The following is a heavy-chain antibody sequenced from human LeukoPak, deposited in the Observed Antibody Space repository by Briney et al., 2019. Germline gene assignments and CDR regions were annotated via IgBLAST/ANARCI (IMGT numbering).Heavy chain of an antibody. CDR3: AKAFYRYCRSPSCYFLQDNGMDV. V-gene: IGHV3-9*01. CDR1: GFTFDNYA. J-gene: IGHJ6*02. D-gene: IGHD2-2*01. Sequence: GRSLRLSCAASGFTFDNYAMNWVRQAIGEGLEWVSGISWNSGSIGYEDSVKGRFTISRDNAKYSVYLQMNTLRAEGTALYYCAKAFYRYCRSPSCYFLQDNGMDVWGQGTTVTVSS. CDR2: ISWNSGSI.